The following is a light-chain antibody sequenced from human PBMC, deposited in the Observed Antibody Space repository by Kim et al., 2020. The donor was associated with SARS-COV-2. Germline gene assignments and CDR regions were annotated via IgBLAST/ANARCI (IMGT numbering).Light chain of an antibody. CDR1: SSDVGGYNF. J-gene: IGLJ7*01. CDR2: DVS. V-gene: IGLV2-14*03. Sequence: QSALTQPASVSGSPGQSITISCTGTSSDVGGYNFVSWYQQHPGKAPKLMIYDVSNRPSGVSNRFSGSKSGSTASLTISGLQAEDEADYYCSSYTSSSTKVFGEGTQLSVL. CDR3: SSYTSSSTKV.